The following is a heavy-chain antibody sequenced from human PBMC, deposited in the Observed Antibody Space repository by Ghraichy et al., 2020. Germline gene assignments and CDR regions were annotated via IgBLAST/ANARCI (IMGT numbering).Heavy chain of an antibody. V-gene: IGHV1-2*02. CDR3: ARALPPNPYSSSPRFDY. J-gene: IGHJ4*02. CDR2: INPNSGGT. Sequence: ASVKVSCKASGYTFTGYYMHWVRQAPGQGLEWMGWINPNSGGTNYAQKFQGRVTMTRDTSISTAYMELSRLRSDDTAVYYCARALPPNPYSSSPRFDYWGQGTLVTVSS. D-gene: IGHD6-6*01. CDR1: GYTFTGYY.